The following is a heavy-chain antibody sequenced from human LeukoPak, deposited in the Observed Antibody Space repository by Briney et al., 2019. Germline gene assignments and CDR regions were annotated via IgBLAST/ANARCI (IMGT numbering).Heavy chain of an antibody. CDR3: TRALWRARVEQLWSPGDAFDI. CDR2: IKSKREGGTR. CDR1: GFIFDNAW. D-gene: IGHD5-18*01. J-gene: IGHJ3*02. V-gene: IGHV3-15*01. Sequence: GGSLRLSCAASGFIFDNAWMNWVRQPPGKGLEWVGHIKSKREGGTRDYAAPVKGRFTISRDDSLDTLYLQMNSLKTEDTAVYYCTRALWRARVEQLWSPGDAFDIWGQGTMVTVSS.